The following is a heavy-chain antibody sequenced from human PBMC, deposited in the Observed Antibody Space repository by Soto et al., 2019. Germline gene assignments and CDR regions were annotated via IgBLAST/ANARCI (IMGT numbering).Heavy chain of an antibody. CDR1: GFIFSEYT. CDR3: AKDRHPDQSWASEH. V-gene: IGHV3-23*01. CDR2: IYSGGTA. J-gene: IGHJ4*02. Sequence: EVKFLESGGGLVQPGGSLRLSCKTSGFIFSEYTMSWVRHAPGKGMEWVSAIYSGGTAFYADSVRGRFTISRDNSATTVDLQVNRLRVEDSARLNSAKDRHPDQSWASEHRGLGTLVTVSS. D-gene: IGHD3-10*01.